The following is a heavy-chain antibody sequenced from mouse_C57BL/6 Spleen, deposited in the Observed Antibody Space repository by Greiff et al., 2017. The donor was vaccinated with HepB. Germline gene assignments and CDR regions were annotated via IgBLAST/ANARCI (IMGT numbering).Heavy chain of an antibody. D-gene: IGHD2-14*01. CDR1: GFTFSSYA. V-gene: IGHV5-4*01. Sequence: VQLKESGGGLVKPGGSLKLSCAASGFTFSSYAMSWVRQTPEKRLEWVATISDGGSYTYYPDNVKGRFTISRDNAKNNLYLQMSHLKSEDTAMYYCAREVPYYFDYWGQGTTLTVSS. CDR2: ISDGGSYT. J-gene: IGHJ2*01. CDR3: AREVPYYFDY.